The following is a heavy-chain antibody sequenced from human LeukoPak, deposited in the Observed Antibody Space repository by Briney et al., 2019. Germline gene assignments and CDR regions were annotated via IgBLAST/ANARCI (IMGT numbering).Heavy chain of an antibody. CDR2: IYTSGST. CDR1: GGSISSYY. J-gene: IGHJ6*03. CDR3: ARGKGGWVVPAAIYYYYMDV. V-gene: IGHV4-4*07. Sequence: SETLSLTCTVSGGSISSYYWSWIRQPAGKGLEWIGRIYTSGSTNYNPSLKSRVTMSVDTSKNQFSLKLSSVTAADTAVYYCARGKGGWVVPAAIYYYYMDVWGKGTTVTVSS. D-gene: IGHD2-2*02.